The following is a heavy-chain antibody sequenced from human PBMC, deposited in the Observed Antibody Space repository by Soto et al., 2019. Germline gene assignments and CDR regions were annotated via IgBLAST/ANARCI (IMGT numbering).Heavy chain of an antibody. Sequence: QVQLVQSGAEVQKPGSSVKVSCKASGGTFSSYAISWVRQAPGQGLEWMGGIIPIFGTANYAQKFQGRVTITADESTSTAYMELSSLRSEDTAVYYCARVGGSGSTLRAPLDYWGQGTLVTVSS. V-gene: IGHV1-69*01. CDR3: ARVGGSGSTLRAPLDY. CDR2: IIPIFGTA. J-gene: IGHJ4*02. CDR1: GGTFSSYA. D-gene: IGHD3-10*01.